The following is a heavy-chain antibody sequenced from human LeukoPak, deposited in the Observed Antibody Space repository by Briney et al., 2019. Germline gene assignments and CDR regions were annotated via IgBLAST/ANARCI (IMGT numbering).Heavy chain of an antibody. CDR2: RYFSGSG. CDR3: ARFTTTPGGYTYGRGVFDY. V-gene: IGHV4-61*02. Sequence: PSQTLSLTCTVSGGSISSGNYYWSWIRQPAGKGLEWIGRRYFSGSGNYNPSLKIRVTISTDTSKNQFSLSLSSVTAADTAVYYCARFTTTPGGYTYGRGVFDYWGQGTLVILSS. CDR1: GGSISSGNYY. D-gene: IGHD5-18*01. J-gene: IGHJ4*02.